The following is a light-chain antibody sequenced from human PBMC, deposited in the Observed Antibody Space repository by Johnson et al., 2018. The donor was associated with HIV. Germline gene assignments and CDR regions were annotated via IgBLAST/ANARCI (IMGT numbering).Light chain of an antibody. Sequence: LTQPPSVSAAPGQKVTISCSGSTSNIEDNSVSWYQLFPGTAPKLLIYENNRRPSGIPDRFSGSKSGTSATLGITGLQAGDEADSYCGTGDSSLSASYVFGTGTKVTVL. CDR1: TSNIEDNS. V-gene: IGLV1-51*02. CDR2: ENN. J-gene: IGLJ1*01. CDR3: GTGDSSLSASYV.